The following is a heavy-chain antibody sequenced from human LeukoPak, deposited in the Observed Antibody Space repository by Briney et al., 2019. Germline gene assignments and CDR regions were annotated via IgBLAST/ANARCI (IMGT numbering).Heavy chain of an antibody. CDR1: GFTFSSYA. CDR2: ISYDGSNK. J-gene: IGHJ6*02. CDR3: ARDGRRGVAGINYYYYYGMDV. Sequence: GGSLRLSCAASGFTFSSYAMHWVRQAPGKGLEWVAVISYDGSNKYYADSVKGRFTISRDNSKNTLYLQMNSLRAEDTAVYYCARDGRRGVAGINYYYYYGMDVWGQGTTVTVSS. D-gene: IGHD6-19*01. V-gene: IGHV3-30-3*01.